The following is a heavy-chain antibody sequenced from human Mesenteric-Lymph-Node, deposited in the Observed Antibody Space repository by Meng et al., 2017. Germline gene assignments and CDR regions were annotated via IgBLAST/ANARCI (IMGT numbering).Heavy chain of an antibody. CDR2: INASGGST. CDR3: ARGFPPFSFNFDY. V-gene: IGHV1-46*01. CDR1: GYTFTSYY. Sequence: ASVKVSCKASGYTFTSYYMHWVRQAPGQGLEWMGMINASGGSTTNAQKFQGRVTMTRDTSTSTVYMEVSSLRSEDTAVYYCARGFPPFSFNFDYWGQGTLVTVSS. J-gene: IGHJ4*02. D-gene: IGHD3-16*02.